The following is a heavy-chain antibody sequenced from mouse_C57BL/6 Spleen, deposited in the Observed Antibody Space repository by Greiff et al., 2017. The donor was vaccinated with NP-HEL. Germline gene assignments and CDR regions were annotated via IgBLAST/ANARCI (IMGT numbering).Heavy chain of an antibody. CDR1: GYTFTDYY. J-gene: IGHJ1*03. Sequence: QVQLQQSGAELVRPGASVKLSCKASGYTFTDYYINWVKQRPGQGLEWIARIYPGSGNTYYNEKFKGKATLTAEKSSSTAYMQLSSLTSEDSAVYFCARRSIYYDYEGYFDVWGTGTTVTVSS. CDR2: IYPGSGNT. D-gene: IGHD2-4*01. V-gene: IGHV1-76*01. CDR3: ARRSIYYDYEGYFDV.